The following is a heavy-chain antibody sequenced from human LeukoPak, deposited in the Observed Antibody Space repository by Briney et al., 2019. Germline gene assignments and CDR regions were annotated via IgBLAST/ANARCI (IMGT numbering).Heavy chain of an antibody. Sequence: GGSLRLSCAASGFTFSSYSMNWVRQVPGKGLEWVSSISSSSSYIYYADSVKGRFTISRDNAKNSLYLQMNSLRAEDTAVYYCARYTSNVVGKRHYFDYWGQGTLVTVSS. J-gene: IGHJ4*02. CDR2: ISSSSSYI. CDR1: GFTFSSYS. D-gene: IGHD1-26*01. CDR3: ARYTSNVVGKRHYFDY. V-gene: IGHV3-21*01.